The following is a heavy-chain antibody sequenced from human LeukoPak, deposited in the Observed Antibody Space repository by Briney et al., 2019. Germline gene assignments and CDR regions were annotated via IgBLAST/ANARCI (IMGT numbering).Heavy chain of an antibody. CDR3: AKELGITMIVVVVGELDY. V-gene: IGHV3-23*01. D-gene: IGHD3-22*01. J-gene: IGHJ4*02. Sequence: GGTLRLSCAASGFTFSSYGMSWVRQAPGKGLEWVSAISGSGGSTYYADSVKGRFTISRDNSKNTLYLRMNSLRAEDTAVYYCAKELGITMIVVVVGELDYWGQGTLVTVSS. CDR2: ISGSGGST. CDR1: GFTFSSYG.